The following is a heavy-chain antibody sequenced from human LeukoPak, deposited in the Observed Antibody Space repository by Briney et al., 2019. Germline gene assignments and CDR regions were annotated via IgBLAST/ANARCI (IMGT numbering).Heavy chain of an antibody. CDR3: ARPFGSSSPYYGLDV. J-gene: IGHJ6*02. D-gene: IGHD6-6*01. CDR2: INPNSGGT. CDR1: GYTFTGFY. Sequence: VASVKVSCKASGYTFTGFYMHWVRQAPGQGLEWMGWINPNSGGTNYAQNFHGRVTLTRDTSISTAYMELSTLTSDDTAVYYCARPFGSSSPYYGLDVWGQGTTVTVSS. V-gene: IGHV1-2*02.